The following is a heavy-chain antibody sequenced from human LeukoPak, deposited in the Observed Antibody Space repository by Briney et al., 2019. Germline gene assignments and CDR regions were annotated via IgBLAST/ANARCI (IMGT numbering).Heavy chain of an antibody. Sequence: GGSLRLSCAASGFTFSSYSMNWVRQATGKGLEWVSAIDTAGDTYYPGSVKGRFSISRENAKNSLYLQMNSLRAGDTAVYYCARVAAGGKGFDYWGQGTLVTVSS. CDR3: ARVAAGGKGFDY. D-gene: IGHD6-13*01. CDR2: IDTAGDT. J-gene: IGHJ4*02. CDR1: GFTFSSYS. V-gene: IGHV3-13*01.